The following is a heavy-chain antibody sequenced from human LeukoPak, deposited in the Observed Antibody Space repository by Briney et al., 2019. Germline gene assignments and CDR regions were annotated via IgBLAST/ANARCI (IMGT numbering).Heavy chain of an antibody. CDR2: IKQDGSEK. CDR3: ARSSYYYASGRPNRGY. CDR1: GFTFSSYW. V-gene: IGHV3-7*01. D-gene: IGHD3-10*01. J-gene: IGHJ4*02. Sequence: GGSLRLSCAASGFTFSSYWMSWGRQAPGKGLEWVANIKQDGSEKYYVDSVKGRFTISRDNAKNSLYLQMNSLRAEDTAVYYCARSSYYYASGRPNRGYWGQGTLVTVSS.